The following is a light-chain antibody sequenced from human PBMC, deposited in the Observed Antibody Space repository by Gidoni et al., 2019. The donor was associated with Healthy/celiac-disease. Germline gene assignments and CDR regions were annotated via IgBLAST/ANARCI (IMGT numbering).Light chain of an antibody. CDR3: QQYGSSPTIT. CDR1: QSGSSSY. Sequence: EIVLTQSPGTLSLSPWERATLSCRASQSGSSSYLAWYQQKPGQAPRLLIYGASSRSTGIPDWFSGSCSSTDFTLTISRLESEDFAVYYCQQYGSSPTITFGQGTRLEIK. CDR2: GAS. V-gene: IGKV3-20*01. J-gene: IGKJ5*01.